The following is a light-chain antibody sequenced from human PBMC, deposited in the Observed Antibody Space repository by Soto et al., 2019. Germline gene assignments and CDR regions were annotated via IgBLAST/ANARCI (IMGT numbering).Light chain of an antibody. Sequence: DIQMTQSPSAMSASVGDRVTIICRASQGISKSLAWFQQSPGKVPRRLIYAASTLQSGVPSRFSGSGSGTGFTLTITSLQPEDFATYYCLQHTNYPYTFGQGTKVDIK. V-gene: IGKV1-17*03. J-gene: IGKJ2*01. CDR2: AAS. CDR3: LQHTNYPYT. CDR1: QGISKS.